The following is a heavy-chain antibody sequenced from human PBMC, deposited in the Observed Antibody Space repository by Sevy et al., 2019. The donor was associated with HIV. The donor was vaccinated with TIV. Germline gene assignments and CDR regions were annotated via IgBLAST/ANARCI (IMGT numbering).Heavy chain of an antibody. CDR3: ARPPWGYYYYMDV. J-gene: IGHJ6*03. CDR2: IWYDGSNK. D-gene: IGHD7-27*01. CDR1: GFTFSSYG. Sequence: GGSLRLSCAASGFTFSSYGMHWVRQAPGKGLEWVAVIWYDGSNKYYADSVKGRFTISRDNSKNTLYLQMNSLRAEDTAVYYCARPPWGYYYYMDVWGKGTTVTASS. V-gene: IGHV3-33*01.